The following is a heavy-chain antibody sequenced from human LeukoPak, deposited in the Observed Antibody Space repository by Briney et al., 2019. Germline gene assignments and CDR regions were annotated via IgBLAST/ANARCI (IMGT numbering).Heavy chain of an antibody. CDR3: AIAAAGGHWFDP. D-gene: IGHD6-13*01. CDR1: GDSISSGGYY. V-gene: IGHV4-31*03. CDR2: IYYSGST. Sequence: SQTLSLTCTVSGDSISSGGYYWSWIRQHPGKGLEWIGYIYYSGSTYYNPSLKSRVTISVDTSKNQFSLKLSSVTAADTAVYYCAIAAAGGHWFDPWGQGTLVTVSS. J-gene: IGHJ5*02.